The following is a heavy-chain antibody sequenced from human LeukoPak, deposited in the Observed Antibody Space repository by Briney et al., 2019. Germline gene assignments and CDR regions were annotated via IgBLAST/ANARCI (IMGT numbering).Heavy chain of an antibody. CDR2: INPNSGGT. V-gene: IGHV1-2*02. J-gene: IGHJ4*02. Sequence: ASVKVSCKASGYTFTGYYMHWVRQAPGQGLEWRGWINPNSGGTNYAQKFQGRVTMTRDTSISTAYMELSRLRSDDTAVYYCARVTGYIVEDYFDYWGQGTLVTVSS. CDR3: ARVTGYIVEDYFDY. D-gene: IGHD3-22*01. CDR1: GYTFTGYY.